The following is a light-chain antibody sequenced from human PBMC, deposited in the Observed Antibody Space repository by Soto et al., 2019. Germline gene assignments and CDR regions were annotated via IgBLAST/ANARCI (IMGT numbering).Light chain of an antibody. V-gene: IGLV2-23*01. CDR1: SSDI. Sequence: QSALTQPASVSGSPGQSITISCTGTSSDIVSWYQQHPGKAPQLMLYEGTKRPSGVSNRFSGSKSGNTASLTISGLQAEDEADYHCCSYAGSRMLFGGGTQLTVL. CDR2: EGT. J-gene: IGLJ2*01. CDR3: CSYAGSRML.